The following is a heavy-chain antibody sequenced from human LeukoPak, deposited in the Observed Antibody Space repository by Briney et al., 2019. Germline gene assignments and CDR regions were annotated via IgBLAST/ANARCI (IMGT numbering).Heavy chain of an antibody. Sequence: PGGSLRLSCAASGFTFSSYAMHWVRQAPGKALEWVAVISYDGSNKYYADSVKGRFTISRVNSKNTLYLQMNSLRAEDTAVYYCARDNNFAFDYWGQGTLVTVSS. CDR1: GFTFSSYA. V-gene: IGHV3-30*04. CDR2: ISYDGSNK. CDR3: ARDNNFAFDY. D-gene: IGHD1-20*01. J-gene: IGHJ4*02.